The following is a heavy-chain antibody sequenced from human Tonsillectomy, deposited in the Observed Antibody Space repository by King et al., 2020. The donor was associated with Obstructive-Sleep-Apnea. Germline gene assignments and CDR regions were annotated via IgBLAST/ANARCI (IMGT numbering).Heavy chain of an antibody. CDR3: TRESWYLFDT. V-gene: IGHV3-72*01. CDR1: GVIFSVYY. Sequence: VQLVQSGGGLVQPGGSLRLSCAASGVIFSVYYIGWARQAPGKGVEWVGRYTPQSDVFRIQYAASVKGRFTISRDESTNSVYLQMNSLRIEDTAVYFCTRESWYLFDTWGQGSLVTVSS. J-gene: IGHJ4*02. D-gene: IGHD6-13*01. CDR2: YTPQSDVFRI.